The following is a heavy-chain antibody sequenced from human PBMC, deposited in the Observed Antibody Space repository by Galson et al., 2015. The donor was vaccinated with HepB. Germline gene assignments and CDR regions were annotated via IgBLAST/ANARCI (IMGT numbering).Heavy chain of an antibody. Sequence: SLRLSCAASGFIFSDYYMSWIRQAPGKGLEWVSYISSSGASAYYADSVKGRFTISRDNAKSSLYLQMNSLRAEDTAVYYCARSYSSSWFIYFQHWGQGTLVTVSS. CDR1: GFIFSDYY. D-gene: IGHD6-13*01. J-gene: IGHJ1*01. V-gene: IGHV3-11*01. CDR2: ISSSGASA. CDR3: ARSYSSSWFIYFQH.